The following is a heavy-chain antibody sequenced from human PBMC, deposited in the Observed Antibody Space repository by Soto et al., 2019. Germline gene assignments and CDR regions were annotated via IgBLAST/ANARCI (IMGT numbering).Heavy chain of an antibody. CDR1: GFTFSSYG. V-gene: IGHV3-30*18. CDR2: ISYDGSNK. Sequence: QVQLVESGGGVVQPGRSLRLSCAASGFTFSSYGMHWVRQAPGKGLEWVSVISYDGSNKYYADSVKGRVTISRDNSKNTLYLPMNSLRAEDTAVYYCAKGLEYSSGWLIYWGQGTLVTVSS. D-gene: IGHD6-19*01. CDR3: AKGLEYSSGWLIY. J-gene: IGHJ4*02.